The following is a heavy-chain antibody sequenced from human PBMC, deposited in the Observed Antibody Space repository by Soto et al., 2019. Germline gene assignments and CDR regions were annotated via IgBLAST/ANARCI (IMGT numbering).Heavy chain of an antibody. D-gene: IGHD5-18*01. Sequence: SETLSLTCTVSGGSISSYYWSWIRQPPGKGLEWIGYIYYSGSTNYNPSLKSRVTISVDTSKNQFSLKLSSVTAADTAVYYCARGGTAMVNGYYYYGMDVWGQGTTVTVSS. CDR3: ARGGTAMVNGYYYYGMDV. CDR2: IYYSGST. CDR1: GGSISSYY. J-gene: IGHJ6*02. V-gene: IGHV4-59*01.